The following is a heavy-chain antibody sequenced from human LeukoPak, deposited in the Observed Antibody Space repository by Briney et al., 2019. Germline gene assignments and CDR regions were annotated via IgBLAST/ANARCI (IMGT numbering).Heavy chain of an antibody. V-gene: IGHV3-23*01. CDR2: ISGSGGST. CDR1: GFTFSSYA. J-gene: IGHJ4*02. D-gene: IGHD3-3*01. CDR3: AKGRCYDFWSGYSYLDY. Sequence: GGSLRLSCAASGFTFSSYAMSWVRQAPGKGLEWVSAISGSGGSTYYADSVKGRFTISRDNSKNTLYLQMNSLRAEDTAVYYCAKGRCYDFWSGYSYLDYWGQGTLVTVSS.